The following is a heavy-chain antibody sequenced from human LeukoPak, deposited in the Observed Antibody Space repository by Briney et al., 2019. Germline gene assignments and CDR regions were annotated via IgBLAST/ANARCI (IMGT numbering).Heavy chain of an antibody. D-gene: IGHD3-10*01. CDR2: INHSGST. CDR3: ARDERYYGSGKGFVVFDY. CDR1: GGSFSGYY. Sequence: SETLSLTCAVYGGSFSGYYWSWIRQPPGKGLEWIGEINHSGSTNYNPSLKSRVTISVDTSKNQFSLKLSSVTAADTAVYYCARDERYYGSGKGFVVFDYWGQGTLVTVSS. J-gene: IGHJ4*02. V-gene: IGHV4-34*01.